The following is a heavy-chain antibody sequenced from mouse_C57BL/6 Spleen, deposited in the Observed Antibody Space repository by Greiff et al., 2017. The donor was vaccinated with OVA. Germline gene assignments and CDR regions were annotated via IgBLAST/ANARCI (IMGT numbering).Heavy chain of an antibody. CDR1: GFSFNTYA. D-gene: IGHD1-1*01. CDR2: IRSKSNNYAT. Sequence: EVQLVESGGGLVQPKGSLKLSCAASGFSFNTYAMNWVRQAPGKGLEWVARIRSKSNNYATYYADSVKDRFTISRDDSESMLYLQMNNLKTEDTAMYYCVTHYYGKGGYAMDYWGQGTSVTVSS. J-gene: IGHJ4*01. CDR3: VTHYYGKGGYAMDY. V-gene: IGHV10-1*01.